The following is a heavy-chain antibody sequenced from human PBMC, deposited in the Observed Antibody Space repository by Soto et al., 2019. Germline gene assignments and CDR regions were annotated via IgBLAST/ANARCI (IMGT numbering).Heavy chain of an antibody. Sequence: QVQLQESGPGLVKPSETLSLTCTVSGGSVSSGSYYWSWIRQPPGKGLEWIGYIYYSGSTNYNPSLKSRVTISADTSKYQFSLKLSSVTAADTAVYYCARDGDGYNYWGQGTLVTVSS. J-gene: IGHJ4*02. D-gene: IGHD5-12*01. CDR3: ARDGDGYNY. CDR1: GGSVSSGSYY. CDR2: IYYSGST. V-gene: IGHV4-61*01.